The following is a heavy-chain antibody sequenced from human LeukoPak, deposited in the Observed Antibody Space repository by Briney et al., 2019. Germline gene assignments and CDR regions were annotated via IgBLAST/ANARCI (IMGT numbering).Heavy chain of an antibody. CDR2: IFPIFGTA. D-gene: IGHD3-3*01. CDR3: ARGSIFGVVIEAWFDP. Sequence: SVKVSCKASGGTFSSYAISWVRQAPGQGLEWMGGIFPIFGTANYAQKFQGRVTITADESTSTAYMELSSLRSEDTAVYYCARGSIFGVVIEAWFDPWGQGTLVTVSS. CDR1: GGTFSSYA. J-gene: IGHJ5*02. V-gene: IGHV1-69*13.